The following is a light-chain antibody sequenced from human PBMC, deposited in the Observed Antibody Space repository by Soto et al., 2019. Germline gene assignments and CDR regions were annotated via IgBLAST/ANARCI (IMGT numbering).Light chain of an antibody. V-gene: IGLV2-14*01. CDR3: SSYTTNTTPYV. Sequence: QSALTQPASMSGSPGQSITISCTGINSDVGGYNSVSWYQQHPGKAPKLMIYDVTNRPSGVSSRFSGSKSGNTASLTISGLQAEDEADYYCSSYTTNTTPYVFGTGTKLTVL. CDR2: DVT. J-gene: IGLJ1*01. CDR1: NSDVGGYNS.